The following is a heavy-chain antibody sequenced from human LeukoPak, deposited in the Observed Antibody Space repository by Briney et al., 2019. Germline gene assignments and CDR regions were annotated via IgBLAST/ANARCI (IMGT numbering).Heavy chain of an antibody. J-gene: IGHJ4*02. Sequence: ASVKVSCKASGYTFTSYGISWVRQAPGQGLEWMGWISAYNGNTNYAQRLQGRVTMTTDTSTSTAYMELRSLRSDDTAVYYCARNPLRPDYDYVWGSYRREYYFDYWGQGTLVTVSS. D-gene: IGHD3-16*02. V-gene: IGHV1-18*04. CDR2: ISAYNGNT. CDR1: GYTFTSYG. CDR3: ARNPLRPDYDYVWGSYRREYYFDY.